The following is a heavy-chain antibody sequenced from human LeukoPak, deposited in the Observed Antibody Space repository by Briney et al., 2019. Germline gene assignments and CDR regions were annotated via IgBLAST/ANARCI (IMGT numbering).Heavy chain of an antibody. D-gene: IGHD3-16*02. CDR3: ARGGYDYVWGSYRYQYYFDY. CDR2: INHSGST. CDR1: GGSFSGYY. J-gene: IGHJ4*02. Sequence: KTSETLSLTCAVYGGSFSGYYWSWNRQPPGKGLEWIGEINHSGSTNYNPSLKSRVTISVDTSKNQFSLKLSSVTAADTAVYYCARGGYDYVWGSYRYQYYFDYWGQGTLVTVSS. V-gene: IGHV4-34*01.